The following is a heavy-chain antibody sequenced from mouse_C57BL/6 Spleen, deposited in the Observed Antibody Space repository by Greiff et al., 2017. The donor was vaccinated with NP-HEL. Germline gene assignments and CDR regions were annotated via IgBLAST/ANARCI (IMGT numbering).Heavy chain of an antibody. Sequence: VKLQESGPELVKPGASVKISCKASGYAFSSSWMNWVKQRPGKGLEWIGRIYPGDGDTNYNGKFKGKATLTADKSSSTAYMQLSSLTSEDSAVYFCASYDYDEFLFAYWGQGTLVTVSA. CDR2: IYPGDGDT. CDR1: GYAFSSSW. CDR3: ASYDYDEFLFAY. V-gene: IGHV1-82*01. D-gene: IGHD2-4*01. J-gene: IGHJ3*01.